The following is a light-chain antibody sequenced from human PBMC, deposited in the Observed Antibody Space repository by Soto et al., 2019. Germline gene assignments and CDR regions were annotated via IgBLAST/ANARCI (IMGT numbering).Light chain of an antibody. CDR1: QNINNW. CDR3: QQYSSDST. Sequence: DIQMTQSPSTLSASVGDRVTITCRASQNINNWLAWYQQKPGKAPKLLIYRASSLENGVPSRFSGRGSGTHFIFTITSLQPDDFATYYCQQYSSDSTFGQGTKVEI. CDR2: RAS. J-gene: IGKJ1*01. V-gene: IGKV1-5*03.